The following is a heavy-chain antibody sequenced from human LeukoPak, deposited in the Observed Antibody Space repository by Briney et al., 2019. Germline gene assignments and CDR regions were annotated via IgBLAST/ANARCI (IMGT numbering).Heavy chain of an antibody. CDR2: IRYDGSNK. J-gene: IGHJ4*02. Sequence: GGSLRLSCAASGFTFSSYGMHWVRQAPGKGLEWVAFIRYDGSNKYYADSVKGRFTISRDNFKNTLYLQMNSLRAEDTAVYYCAKEGYYDFWSGYRHPFDYWGQGTLVTVSS. V-gene: IGHV3-30*02. D-gene: IGHD3-3*01. CDR1: GFTFSSYG. CDR3: AKEGYYDFWSGYRHPFDY.